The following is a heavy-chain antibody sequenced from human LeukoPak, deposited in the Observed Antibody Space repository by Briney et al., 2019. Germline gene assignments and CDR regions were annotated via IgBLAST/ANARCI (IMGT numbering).Heavy chain of an antibody. CDR3: ARVISAAAGKDY. CDR1: GGSISSYY. CDR2: IYYRGST. J-gene: IGHJ4*02. Sequence: SETLSLTCTVSGGSISSYYWSWIRQPPGKGLEWIGSIYYRGSTNYNPSLKSRVTISVDTSKNQFSLKLSSVTAADTAVYYCARVISAAAGKDYWGQGTLVTVSS. D-gene: IGHD6-13*01. V-gene: IGHV4-59*01.